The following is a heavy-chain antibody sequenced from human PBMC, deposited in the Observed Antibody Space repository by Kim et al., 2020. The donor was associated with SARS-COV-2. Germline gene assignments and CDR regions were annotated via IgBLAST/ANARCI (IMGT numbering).Heavy chain of an antibody. J-gene: IGHJ4*02. CDR1: GFTFSDYY. D-gene: IGHD3-9*01. V-gene: IGHV3-11*05. Sequence: GGSLRLSCAASGFTFSDYYMSWIRQAPGKGLEWVSYISSSSSYTNYADSVKGRFTISRDNAKNSLYLQMNSLRAEDTAVYYCARARLLTGYYLAVWGQGTLVTVSS. CDR2: ISSSSSYT. CDR3: ARARLLTGYYLAV.